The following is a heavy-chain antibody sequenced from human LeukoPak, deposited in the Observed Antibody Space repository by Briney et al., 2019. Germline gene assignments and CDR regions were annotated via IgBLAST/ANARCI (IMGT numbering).Heavy chain of an antibody. CDR3: ARTVVVTAEHAFDI. D-gene: IGHD2-21*02. CDR2: IIPIFGTA. CDR1: GGTFSSYA. V-gene: IGHV1-69*06. Sequence: GSSVKVSCKSSGGTFSSYAISWVRQAPGQGLEWMGGIIPIFGTANYAQKFQDRVTITADKSTSTAYMELSSLRSEDTAVYYCARTVVVTAEHAFDIWGQGTMVTVSS. J-gene: IGHJ3*02.